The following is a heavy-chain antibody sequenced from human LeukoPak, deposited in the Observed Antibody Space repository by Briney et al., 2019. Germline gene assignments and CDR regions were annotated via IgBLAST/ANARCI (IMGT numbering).Heavy chain of an antibody. Sequence: SGPTLVKPTETLTLTCTVSGFSLSNARMGVSWIRRPPGNALEWLAPLFSNDEKSYSTSLKSRLTISKDTSKSQVVLTMTSMGPVDTATYYCARSSSGWYSYYFDYWGQGTLVTVSS. CDR2: LFSNDEK. J-gene: IGHJ4*02. CDR3: ARSSSGWYSYYFDY. V-gene: IGHV2-26*01. CDR1: GFSLSNARMG. D-gene: IGHD6-19*01.